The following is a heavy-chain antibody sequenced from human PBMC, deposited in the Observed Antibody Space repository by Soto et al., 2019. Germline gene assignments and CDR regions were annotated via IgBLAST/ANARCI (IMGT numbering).Heavy chain of an antibody. Sequence: QVQLVQSGAVEKKPGASVKVSCKTSGYTFTTYGMHWVRQAPGQRPEWLGWSNAGSGKTKYSQRFQGRVSITRDTSASTVYVALSSLRSEDTAVYYCTVTTKTSYFDYWGQGTLVIVSS. CDR2: SNAGSGKT. CDR1: GYTFTTYG. CDR3: TVTTKTSYFDY. D-gene: IGHD4-17*01. J-gene: IGHJ4*02. V-gene: IGHV1-3*05.